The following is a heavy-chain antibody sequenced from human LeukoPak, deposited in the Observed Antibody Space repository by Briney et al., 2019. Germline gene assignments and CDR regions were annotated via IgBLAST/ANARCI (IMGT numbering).Heavy chain of an antibody. Sequence: VSGPALVKPTQTLTLTCTFSGFSLSTSGMRVSWIRQPPGKALEWLARIDWDDDKFYSTSLKTRLTISKDTSKNQVVLTMTNMDPVDTATYYCARMGWDSSGYQYYFDYWSQGTLVTVSS. J-gene: IGHJ4*02. CDR1: GFSLSTSGMR. CDR3: ARMGWDSSGYQYYFDY. CDR2: IDWDDDK. V-gene: IGHV2-70*04. D-gene: IGHD3-22*01.